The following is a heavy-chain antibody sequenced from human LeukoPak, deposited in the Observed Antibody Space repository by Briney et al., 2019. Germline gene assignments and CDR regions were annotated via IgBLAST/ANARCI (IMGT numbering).Heavy chain of an antibody. D-gene: IGHD3-10*01. V-gene: IGHV7-4-1*02. CDR3: ARDVTMVRGVVRFYWFDP. CDR2: INTNTGNP. CDR1: GYTFTSYT. J-gene: IGHJ5*02. Sequence: ASVKVSCKASGYTFTSYTMNWVRQAPGQGLEWMGWINTNTGNPTYAQGFRGRFVFSLDTSVSTAYLQISSLKAEDTAVYYCARDVTMVRGVVRFYWFDPWGQGTPVTVSS.